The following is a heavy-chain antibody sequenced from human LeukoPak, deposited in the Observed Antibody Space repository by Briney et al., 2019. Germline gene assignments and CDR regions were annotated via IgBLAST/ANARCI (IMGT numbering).Heavy chain of an antibody. J-gene: IGHJ4*02. CDR2: IYYGGGT. V-gene: IGHV3-53*01. CDR3: ARTYSSSSYSPFDY. CDR1: GFTFSSYS. Sequence: GGSLRLSCAASGFTFSSYSMNWVRQAPGKGLEWVSVIYYGGGTYYTDSVKGRFTISRDNSKNTLYLQMNSLRAEDTAVYYCARTYSSSSYSPFDYWGQGTLVTVSS. D-gene: IGHD6-13*01.